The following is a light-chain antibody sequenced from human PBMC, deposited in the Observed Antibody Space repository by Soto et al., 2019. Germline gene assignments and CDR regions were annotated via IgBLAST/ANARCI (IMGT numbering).Light chain of an antibody. CDR2: DAS. CDR3: QQYTNTNNPWM. CDR1: DEIYTS. J-gene: IGKJ1*01. V-gene: IGKV1-5*01. Sequence: DLQLTQAPSSVSASVGDSVTISCRASDEIYTSLAWYHQKPGRAPKLLVYDASTLQSGVATRFSGSGSGTEFTLIISDLQPEDSATYYCQQYTNTNNPWMFGQGTKVDIK.